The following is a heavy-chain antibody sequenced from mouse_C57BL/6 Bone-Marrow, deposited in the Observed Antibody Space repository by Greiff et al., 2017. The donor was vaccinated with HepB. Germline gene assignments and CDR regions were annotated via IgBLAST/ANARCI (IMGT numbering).Heavy chain of an antibody. J-gene: IGHJ3*01. CDR2: IDPENGDT. CDR3: TTYYYDYDWFAY. Sequence: VQLKESGAELVRPGASVKLSCTASGFNIKDDYMHWVKQRPEQGLEWIGWIDPENGDTEYASKFQGKATITADTSSNTAYLQLSSLTSEDTAVYYCTTYYYDYDWFAYWGQGTRVTVSA. V-gene: IGHV14-4*01. D-gene: IGHD2-4*01. CDR1: GFNIKDDY.